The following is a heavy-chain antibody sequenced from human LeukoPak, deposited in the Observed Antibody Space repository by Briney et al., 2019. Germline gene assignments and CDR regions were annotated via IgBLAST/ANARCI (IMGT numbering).Heavy chain of an antibody. CDR2: ISGSGGSA. CDR3: AKIVGATGDDY. CDR1: GFTFSSYA. D-gene: IGHD1-26*01. Sequence: GGSLRLSCAASGFTFSSYAMSWVRQAPGEGLEWVSAISGSGGSAYYADSVKGRFTISRDNSKNTLYLQMNSLRAEDTAVYYCAKIVGATGDDYWGQGTLVTVSS. J-gene: IGHJ4*02. V-gene: IGHV3-23*01.